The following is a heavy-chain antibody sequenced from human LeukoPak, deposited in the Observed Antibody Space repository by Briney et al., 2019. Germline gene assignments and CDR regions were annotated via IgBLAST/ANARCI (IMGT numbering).Heavy chain of an antibody. CDR2: FYVGGAT. J-gene: IGHJ4*02. CDR1: GFSVTNNY. CDR3: ARGDGYNFFDY. D-gene: IGHD5-24*01. Sequence: QSGGSLRLSCAVSGFSVTNNYMSWVRQAPGKGLEWVSVFYVGGATYYADSVKGRFTISRDNSENTLYLQMKSLRAEDTAVYYCARGDGYNFFDYWGQGTLVIVSS. V-gene: IGHV3-53*01.